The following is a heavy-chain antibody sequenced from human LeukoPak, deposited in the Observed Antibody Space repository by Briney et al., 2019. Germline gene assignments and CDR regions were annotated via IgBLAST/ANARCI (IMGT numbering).Heavy chain of an antibody. CDR3: ARVYGYYYYYMDV. J-gene: IGHJ6*03. D-gene: IGHD4-17*01. Sequence: VASVKVSCKASGDTFTRNGIIWVRQAPGQGLEWMGWINPDTDNTEYGQTFQGRLTMTTDTSTSTIYMELRSLRSDGTAVYYCARVYGYYYYYMDVWGKGTTVTVSS. CDR1: GDTFTRNG. V-gene: IGHV1-18*01. CDR2: INPDTDNT.